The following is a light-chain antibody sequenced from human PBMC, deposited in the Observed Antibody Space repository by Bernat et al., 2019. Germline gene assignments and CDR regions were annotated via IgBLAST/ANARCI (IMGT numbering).Light chain of an antibody. CDR2: GAS. CDR3: QQYGSSPRM. Sequence: EIVLTQSPGTLSLSPGDSATLSCRASQTISNNYLAWYQQKPGQAPRLLIYGASTRATGIPDRFTGSGSGADFSLTVSRLEPDDFAVYYCQQYGSSPRMFGQGTKVE. V-gene: IGKV3-20*01. CDR1: QTISNNY. J-gene: IGKJ1*01.